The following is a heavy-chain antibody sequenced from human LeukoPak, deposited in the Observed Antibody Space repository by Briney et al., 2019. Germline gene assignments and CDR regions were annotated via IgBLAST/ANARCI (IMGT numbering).Heavy chain of an antibody. CDR1: GYTFTGYF. CDR3: ARDSGMKQQLDYFDY. Sequence: ASVKVSCKASGYTFTGYFIHWVRQAPGQGLEWMGIINPSSGGTSYAQKFQGRVTMTRDTSTSTVYMELSNLRSEDTAVFYCARDSGMKQQLDYFDYWGQGTLVTVSS. CDR2: INPSSGGT. J-gene: IGHJ4*02. D-gene: IGHD6-13*01. V-gene: IGHV1-46*01.